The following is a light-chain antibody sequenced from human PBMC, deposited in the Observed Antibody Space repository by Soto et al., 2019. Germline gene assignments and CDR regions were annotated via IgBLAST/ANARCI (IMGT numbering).Light chain of an antibody. V-gene: IGKV1-5*01. CDR1: QSISTW. Sequence: DIQMTQSPSTLSASVVDRVNLTYWASQSISTWLAWYQQKPGKAPKVLISDASNLASGVPSRFSGSGSGTEFTLSISSLQPEDFATYYCLLDFRYFWAFGQGTKVDI. J-gene: IGKJ1*01. CDR2: DAS. CDR3: LLDFRYFWA.